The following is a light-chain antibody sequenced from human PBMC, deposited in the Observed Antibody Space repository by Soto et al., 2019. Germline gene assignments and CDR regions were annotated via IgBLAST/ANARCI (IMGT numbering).Light chain of an antibody. V-gene: IGKV1-5*03. CDR3: QYCNDYCWT. Sequence: DIQLTQSPSTLSASVGDRVTITCRASQSISSWLAWYQQKPGKAPNLLIYKTSNVESGVPSRFSGSGSGTEFTLTISSLQPDDFASYYCQYCNDYCWTFGQGTKVEIK. CDR2: KTS. J-gene: IGKJ1*01. CDR1: QSISSW.